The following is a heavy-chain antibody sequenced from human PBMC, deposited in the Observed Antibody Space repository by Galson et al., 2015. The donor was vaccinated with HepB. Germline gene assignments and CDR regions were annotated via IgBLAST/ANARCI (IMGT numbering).Heavy chain of an antibody. CDR1: GFTFSCYT. CDR3: TRIALSGSYWYFDY. Sequence: SLRLSCAASGFTFSCYTMTWVRQAPGKGLEWISYITSTGDNTFSADSVKGRFIISRDNAKNLLYLQMNSLRAEDTAVYYCTRIALSGSYWYFDYWGQGSLVTVSS. V-gene: IGHV3-48*01. CDR2: ITSTGDNT. D-gene: IGHD1-26*01. J-gene: IGHJ4*02.